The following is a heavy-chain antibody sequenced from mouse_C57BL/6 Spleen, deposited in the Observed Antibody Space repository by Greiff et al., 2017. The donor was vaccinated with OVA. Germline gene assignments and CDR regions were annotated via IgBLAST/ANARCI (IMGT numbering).Heavy chain of an antibody. CDR3: TTYYYGSSLFAY. V-gene: IGHV14-1*01. CDR1: GFTFKDYY. J-gene: IGHJ3*01. Sequence: EVQLQQSGAELVRPGASVKLSCTASGFTFKDYYMHWVKQRPEQGLEWIGRIDPEGGDTEYAPKFQGKATMTGDTSSNTAYLQLSSLTSEDTAVYYCTTYYYGSSLFAYWGQGTLVTVSA. CDR2: IDPEGGDT. D-gene: IGHD1-1*01.